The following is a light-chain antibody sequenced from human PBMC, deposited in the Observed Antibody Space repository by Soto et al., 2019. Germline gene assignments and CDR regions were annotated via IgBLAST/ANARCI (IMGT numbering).Light chain of an antibody. CDR1: QGISSW. V-gene: IGKV1-12*01. J-gene: IGKJ4*01. CDR3: QHANSFPGT. Sequence: DIEMTQCPSSLSASVGDRVTITCRASQGISSWLAWYQQKPGKAPMLLFYAASSVQSGVPSLFSGSGSGTDFTLTISSLHPEDFATYYRQHANSFPGTFGGGTRVDIK. CDR2: AAS.